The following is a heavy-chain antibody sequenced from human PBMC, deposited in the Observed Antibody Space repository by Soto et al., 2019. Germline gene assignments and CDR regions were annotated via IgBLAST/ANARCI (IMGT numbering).Heavy chain of an antibody. CDR1: GYSFTSYW. D-gene: IGHD5-18*01. CDR3: ARHLSAMIHYYYYGMDV. J-gene: IGHJ6*02. V-gene: IGHV5-51*01. Sequence: ESLKISCKGSGYSFTSYWIGWVRQMPGKGLEWMGIIYPGDSDTRYSPSFQGQVTISADKSISTAYLQWSSLKASDTAMYYCARHLSAMIHYYYYGMDVWGQGTTVTVSS. CDR2: IYPGDSDT.